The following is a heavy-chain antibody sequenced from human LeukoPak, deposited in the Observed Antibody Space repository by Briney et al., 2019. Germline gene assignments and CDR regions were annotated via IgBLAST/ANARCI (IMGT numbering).Heavy chain of an antibody. CDR1: GDSISSYL. V-gene: IGHV4-4*07. D-gene: IGHD6-19*01. Sequence: SETLSLTCTVSGDSISSYLWSWIRQPAGKGLEWVGRIDTSGSTSYSPSLKSRLTMSIDMSKNQVSLKLSSVTAADTAVYYCARDQQQWLGPFDYWGQGTLVTVSS. CDR2: IDTSGST. J-gene: IGHJ4*02. CDR3: ARDQQQWLGPFDY.